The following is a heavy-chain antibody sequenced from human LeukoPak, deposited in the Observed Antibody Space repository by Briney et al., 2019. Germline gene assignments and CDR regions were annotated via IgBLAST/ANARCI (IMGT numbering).Heavy chain of an antibody. CDR2: ISSSSSYI. CDR3: AKGGGELGSGSLDY. Sequence: SGGSLRLSCAASGFTFSSYSMNWVRQAPGKGLEWVSSISSSSSYIYYADSVKGRFTISRDNSKNTLYLQMNSLTTEDTAVYYCAKGGGELGSGSLDYWGQGTLVTVSS. V-gene: IGHV3-21*01. CDR1: GFTFSSYS. D-gene: IGHD3-10*01. J-gene: IGHJ4*02.